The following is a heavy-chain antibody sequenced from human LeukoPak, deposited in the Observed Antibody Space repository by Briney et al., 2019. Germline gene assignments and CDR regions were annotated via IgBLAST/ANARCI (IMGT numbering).Heavy chain of an antibody. CDR2: ISAYNGNT. CDR3: ARDVWVVRGVIIGYYYYYYMDV. Sequence: ASVKVSFKASGYTFTSYGISWVRQAPGQGLEWMGWISAYNGNTNYAQKLQGRVTMTTDTSTSTAYMELRSLRSDDTAVYYCARDVWVVRGVIIGYYYYYYMDVWGKGTTVTISS. D-gene: IGHD3-10*01. CDR1: GYTFTSYG. V-gene: IGHV1-18*01. J-gene: IGHJ6*03.